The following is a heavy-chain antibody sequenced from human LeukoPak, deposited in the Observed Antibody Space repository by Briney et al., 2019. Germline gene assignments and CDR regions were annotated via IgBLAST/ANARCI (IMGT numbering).Heavy chain of an antibody. Sequence: GASVKVSCKASGFTFTGYLIHWVRQAPGQGLEYMGWINPNSGGTNYAQKFQDRLTMTRDTSTSTASLELSSLRSHDTAVYYCARDLSTSATWELDFWGQGTLVTVSS. D-gene: IGHD6-25*01. V-gene: IGHV1-2*02. CDR1: GFTFTGYL. CDR2: INPNSGGT. J-gene: IGHJ4*02. CDR3: ARDLSTSATWELDF.